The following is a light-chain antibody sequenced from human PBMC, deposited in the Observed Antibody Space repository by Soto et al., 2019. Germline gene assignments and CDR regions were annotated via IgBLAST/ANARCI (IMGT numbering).Light chain of an antibody. J-gene: IGLJ2*01. V-gene: IGLV3-1*01. Sequence: SYELTQPPSLSVSPRQTASISCSGDELGAKYASWYQQKPGQAPVLIMYQDTKRPSGIPERFSGSNSGNTATLTISGTQAMDEADYYCQAWDTSAVLFGGGTKLTVL. CDR2: QDT. CDR1: ELGAKY. CDR3: QAWDTSAVL.